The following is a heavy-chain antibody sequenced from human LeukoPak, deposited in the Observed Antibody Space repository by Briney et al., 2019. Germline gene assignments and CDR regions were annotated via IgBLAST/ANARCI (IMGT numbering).Heavy chain of an antibody. CDR2: ISYDGSNK. Sequence: GSLRLSCAASGFTFSSYGMHWVRQAPGKGLEWVAVISYDGSNKYYADSVKGRFTISRDNSKNTLYLQMNSLRAEDTAVYYCAKDLRYRYNWNDLGDYWGQGTLVTVSS. V-gene: IGHV3-30*18. CDR3: AKDLRYRYNWNDLGDY. CDR1: GFTFSSYG. J-gene: IGHJ4*02. D-gene: IGHD1-20*01.